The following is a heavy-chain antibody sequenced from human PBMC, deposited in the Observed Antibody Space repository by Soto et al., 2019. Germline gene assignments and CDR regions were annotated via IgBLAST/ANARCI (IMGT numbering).Heavy chain of an antibody. J-gene: IGHJ4*02. V-gene: IGHV1-18*01. CDR3: ARARITMVRGVIPYFDY. Sequence: ASVKVSCKASGYTFTSYGISWVRQAPGQGLEWMGWISAYNGNTNYAQKLQGRVTMTTDTSTSTAYMELRSLRSDDTAVYYCARARITMVRGVIPYFDYWGQGTLVTVSS. D-gene: IGHD3-10*01. CDR2: ISAYNGNT. CDR1: GYTFTSYG.